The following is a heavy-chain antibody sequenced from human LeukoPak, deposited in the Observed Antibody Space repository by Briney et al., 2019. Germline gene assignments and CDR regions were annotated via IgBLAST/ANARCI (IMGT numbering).Heavy chain of an antibody. J-gene: IGHJ4*02. V-gene: IGHV3-53*01. Sequence: GGSLRLSCAASGFTVSSNYMSWVRQAPGKGLEWVSVIYSDGSTYYADSVKGRFTISRDNSKNTLYLQMNSLRADDTAVYYCASPVFGGLATRGAFDYWGQGTLVTVSS. CDR1: GFTVSSNY. CDR2: IYSDGST. D-gene: IGHD3-10*01. CDR3: ASPVFGGLATRGAFDY.